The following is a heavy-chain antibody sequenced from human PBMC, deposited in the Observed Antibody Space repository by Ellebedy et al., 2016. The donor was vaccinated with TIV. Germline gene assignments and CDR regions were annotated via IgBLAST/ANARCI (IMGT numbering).Heavy chain of an antibody. V-gene: IGHV3-74*01. D-gene: IGHD3-10*01. CDR3: ARDRWFGELYDAFDI. CDR2: INSDGSST. CDR1: GFTFSSYW. Sequence: GGSLRLXXAASGFTFSSYWMHWVRQAPGKGLVWVSRINSDGSSTSYADSVKGRFTISRDNAKNSLYLQMNSLRAEDTAVYYCARDRWFGELYDAFDIWGQGTMVTVSS. J-gene: IGHJ3*02.